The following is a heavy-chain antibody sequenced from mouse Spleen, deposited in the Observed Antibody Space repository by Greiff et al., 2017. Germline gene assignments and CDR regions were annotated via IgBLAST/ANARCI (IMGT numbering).Heavy chain of an antibody. CDR3: ARLTGTDYFDY. V-gene: IGHV5-15*02. Sequence: EVKLMESGGGLVQPGGSRKLSCAASGFTFSDYGMAWVRQAPGKGPEWVAFISNLAYSIYYADTVTGRFTISRENAKNTLYLEMSSLRSEDTAMYYCARLTGTDYFDYWGQGTTLTVSS. D-gene: IGHD4-1*01. J-gene: IGHJ2*01. CDR1: GFTFSDYG. CDR2: ISNLAYSI.